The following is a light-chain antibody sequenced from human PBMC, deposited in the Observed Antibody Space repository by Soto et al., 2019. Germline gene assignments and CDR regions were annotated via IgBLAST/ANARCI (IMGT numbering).Light chain of an antibody. V-gene: IGLV2-23*01. J-gene: IGLJ1*01. CDR1: SSDVGNYDL. CDR3: CSYAGGTTFV. Sequence: QSALTQPASVSGSPGQSITISCTGTSSDVGNYDLVSWYQHLPGKAPKLRIYEDSARPSGVSSRVSGSKSGNTASLRISGLRAEDEADYYCCSYAGGTTFVCGTGTKLTVL. CDR2: EDS.